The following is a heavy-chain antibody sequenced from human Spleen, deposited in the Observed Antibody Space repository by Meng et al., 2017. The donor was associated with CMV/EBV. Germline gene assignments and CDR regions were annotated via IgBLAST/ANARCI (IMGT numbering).Heavy chain of an antibody. Sequence: ASVKVSCKASGYTFSSYDINWVRQATGQGLEWMGWMNPTSGNTGYAQKFLGRVTMTRATSISTAYMELNSLKSDDTAVYYCARNAHRDYYDSSGYPRDWGQGTLVTVSS. J-gene: IGHJ4*02. CDR1: GYTFSSYD. CDR2: MNPTSGNT. D-gene: IGHD3-22*01. V-gene: IGHV1-8*01. CDR3: ARNAHRDYYDSSGYPRD.